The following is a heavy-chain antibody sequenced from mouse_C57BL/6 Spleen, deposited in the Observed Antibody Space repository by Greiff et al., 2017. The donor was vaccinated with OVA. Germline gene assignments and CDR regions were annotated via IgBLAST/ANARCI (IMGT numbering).Heavy chain of an antibody. D-gene: IGHD2-5*01. Sequence: QVQLQQSGAELVRPGASVTLSCKASGYTFTDYEMHWVKQTPVHGLEWIGAIDPETGGTAYNQKFKGKAILTADKSSSTAYMELRSLTSEDSAVYYCTREDYSNYVEFAYWGQGTLVTVSA. CDR2: IDPETGGT. V-gene: IGHV1-15*01. CDR1: GYTFTDYE. J-gene: IGHJ3*01. CDR3: TREDYSNYVEFAY.